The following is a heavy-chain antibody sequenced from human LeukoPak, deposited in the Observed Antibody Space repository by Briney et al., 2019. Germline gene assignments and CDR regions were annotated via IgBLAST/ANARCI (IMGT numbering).Heavy chain of an antibody. CDR2: ISGSGGST. Sequence: GGSLRLSCAASGFTFSSYAMSWVLQAPGKGLEWVSAISGSGGSTYYADSVKGRFTISRDNSKNTLYLQMNILRAEDTAVYYCAKDSRRAPNYYGMDVWGQGTTVTVSS. J-gene: IGHJ6*02. CDR1: GFTFSSYA. V-gene: IGHV3-23*01. D-gene: IGHD2-2*01. CDR3: AKDSRRAPNYYGMDV.